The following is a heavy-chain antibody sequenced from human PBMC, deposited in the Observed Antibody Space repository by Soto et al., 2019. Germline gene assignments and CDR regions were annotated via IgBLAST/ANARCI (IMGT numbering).Heavy chain of an antibody. V-gene: IGHV4-39*01. J-gene: IGHJ4*02. CDR3: ARHLPYCGGDCYSLDY. D-gene: IGHD2-21*02. CDR1: GGFISSNFYY. Sequence: SETLSLTCTVSGGFISSNFYYWGWIRQPPGKGLQWIGNIYYRGSTNYNPSLKSPVTISVDTSKNQFSLKLSSVTAADTAVYYCARHLPYCGGDCYSLDYWGQGTLVTV. CDR2: IYYRGST.